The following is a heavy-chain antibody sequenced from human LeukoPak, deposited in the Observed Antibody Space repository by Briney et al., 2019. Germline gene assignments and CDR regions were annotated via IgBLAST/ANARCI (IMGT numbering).Heavy chain of an antibody. CDR3: ARDWCSSIGELTRFDY. D-gene: IGHD2-2*01. CDR2: ISSSGSII. CDR1: GFTLSDYY. Sequence: GGSLRLSCAASGFTLSDYYMTWIRQAPGKGLEWVSHISSSGSIIYHADSVKGRFTISRDNARNSLYLQMNSLRAEDTAVYYCARDWCSSIGELTRFDYWGKGTLSTVS. J-gene: IGHJ4*02. V-gene: IGHV3-11*01.